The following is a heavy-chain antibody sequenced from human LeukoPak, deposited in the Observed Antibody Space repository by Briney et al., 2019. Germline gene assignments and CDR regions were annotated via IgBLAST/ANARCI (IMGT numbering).Heavy chain of an antibody. V-gene: IGHV1-18*01. CDR1: GYTFTDYG. CDR3: ARYSGSYYAEDY. CDR2: ISAYNGDT. Sequence: ASVKVSCKASGYTFTDYGVSWVRQAPGQGLEWMGWISAYNGDTKYAHKFQGRVTMTTDTSTSTAYMELRSLRSDDTAVYYCARYSGSYYAEDYWGQGTLVTVSS. D-gene: IGHD1-26*01. J-gene: IGHJ4*02.